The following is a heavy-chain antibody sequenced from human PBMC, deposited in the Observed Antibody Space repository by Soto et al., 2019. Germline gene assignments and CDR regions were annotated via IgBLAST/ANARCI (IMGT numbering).Heavy chain of an antibody. CDR1: GFTFSSYA. CDR3: ARDGSSIWYSYYYGMDV. Sequence: QVQLVESGGGVVQPGRSLRLSCAASGFTFSSYAMHWVRQAPSKGLEWVAVISYDGSNKYYADSVKGRFTISRDNSKNTLYLQMNSLRAEDTAVYYCARDGSSIWYSYYYGMDVWGQGTTVTVSS. V-gene: IGHV3-30-3*01. D-gene: IGHD6-13*01. CDR2: ISYDGSNK. J-gene: IGHJ6*02.